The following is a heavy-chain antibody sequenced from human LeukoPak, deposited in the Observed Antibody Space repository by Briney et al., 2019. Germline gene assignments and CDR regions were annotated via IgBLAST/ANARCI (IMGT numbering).Heavy chain of an antibody. Sequence: ASVKVSCKASGYTFTGYYMHWVRQAPGQGLEWMGWINPNSGGTNYAQKFQGRVTMTRDTSISTAYMELSRLRSDDTAVYYCAREGLLLLWFGESSFDYWGQGTLVTVSS. CDR1: GYTFTGYY. CDR3: AREGLLLLWFGESSFDY. CDR2: INPNSGGT. J-gene: IGHJ4*02. V-gene: IGHV1-2*02. D-gene: IGHD3-10*01.